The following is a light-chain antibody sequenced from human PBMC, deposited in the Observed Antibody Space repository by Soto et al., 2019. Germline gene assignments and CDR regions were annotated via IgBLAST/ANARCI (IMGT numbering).Light chain of an antibody. CDR3: QQYNNWPLG. CDR2: DAS. V-gene: IGKV3-15*01. J-gene: IGKJ4*01. Sequence: EIVMTQSPATLSVSPGERATLSCRASQSVNSKLAWYQQKPGQAPRPLIHDASTRATGIPVRFSGSGSGTEFTLTISSLQSEDFAVYYCQQYNNWPLGFGGGTKVDIK. CDR1: QSVNSK.